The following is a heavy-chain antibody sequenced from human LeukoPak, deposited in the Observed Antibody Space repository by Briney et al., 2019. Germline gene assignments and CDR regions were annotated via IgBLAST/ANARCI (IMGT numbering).Heavy chain of an antibody. J-gene: IGHJ4*02. Sequence: SETLSLTSTDSGGSTSSYYWSWIRQPPGKGLEWLGYIYYSGNPNSNPSRKVRVTISVDTYKNQFSLRLSSGTGAGTAVYYWATRSTGVAATFDSWGQGALVTVSS. D-gene: IGHD2-15*01. CDR1: GGSTSSYY. CDR2: IYYSGNP. V-gene: IGHV4-59*01. CDR3: ATRSTGVAATFDS.